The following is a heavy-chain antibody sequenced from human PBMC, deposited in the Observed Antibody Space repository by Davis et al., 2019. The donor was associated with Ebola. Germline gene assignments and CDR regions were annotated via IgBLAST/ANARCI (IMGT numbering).Heavy chain of an antibody. CDR1: GGSISSYF. Sequence: PGGSLRLSCTVSGGSISSYFCTWIRQPPGKGLEWIGYVSNSGFTNYNPSLKSRVTISVDTSKNQFSLKLSSVTAADTAVYYCARRIVVAPYGMDVWGQGTTVTVSS. V-gene: IGHV4-59*01. D-gene: IGHD2-2*01. CDR3: ARRIVVAPYGMDV. CDR2: VSNSGFT. J-gene: IGHJ6*02.